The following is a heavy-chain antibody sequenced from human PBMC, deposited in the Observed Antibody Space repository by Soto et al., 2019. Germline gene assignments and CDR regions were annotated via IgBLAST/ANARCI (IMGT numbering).Heavy chain of an antibody. CDR2: IWYDGSNK. V-gene: IGHV3-33*01. CDR3: ARDTPLAAAGTGFDY. D-gene: IGHD6-13*01. J-gene: IGHJ4*02. CDR1: GFTFSNYG. Sequence: GGSLRLSCAASGFTFSNYGMHWVRQAPGKGLEWVALIWYDGSNKYHADSVKGRFTISRDNSKNTLYLQMNSLRAEDTAVYYCARDTPLAAAGTGFDYWGRGTLVTVSS.